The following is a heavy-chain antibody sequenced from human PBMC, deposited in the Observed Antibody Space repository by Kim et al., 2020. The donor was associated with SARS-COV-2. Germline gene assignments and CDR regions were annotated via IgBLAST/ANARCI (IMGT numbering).Heavy chain of an antibody. CDR2: IYYSGST. V-gene: IGHV4-39*07. J-gene: IGHJ4*02. Sequence: SETLSLTCTVSGGSISSSSYYWGWIRQPPGKGLEWIGSIYYSGSTYYNPSLKSRVTISVDTSKNQFSLKLSSVTAADTAVYYCARVDGAAPPFDYWGQGTLVTVSS. D-gene: IGHD2-8*01. CDR1: GGSISSSSYY. CDR3: ARVDGAAPPFDY.